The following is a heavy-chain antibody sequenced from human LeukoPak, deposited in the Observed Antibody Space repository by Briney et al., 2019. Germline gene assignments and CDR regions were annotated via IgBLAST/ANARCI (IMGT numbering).Heavy chain of an antibody. J-gene: IGHJ4*02. V-gene: IGHV3-30-3*01. CDR2: IAYDGSNT. Sequence: GGSLRLSCAASGFTFRSYAMHWVRQAPGKGLEWVAVIAYDGSNTYYADSVKGRFTISRDNAKNSLYLQMNSLRAEDTAVYYCARDYGIAAAGTFDYWGQGTLVTVSS. D-gene: IGHD6-13*01. CDR1: GFTFRSYA. CDR3: ARDYGIAAAGTFDY.